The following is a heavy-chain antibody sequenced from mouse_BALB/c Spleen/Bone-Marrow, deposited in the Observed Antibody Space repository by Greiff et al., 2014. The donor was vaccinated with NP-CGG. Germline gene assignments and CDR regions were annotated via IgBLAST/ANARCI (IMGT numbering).Heavy chain of an antibody. V-gene: IGHV14-3*02. CDR2: IDPASDYT. D-gene: IGHD4-1*01. CDR3: ATLTGTFDY. J-gene: IGHJ2*01. CDR1: GFNIKDTY. Sequence: VQLQQSGAELVKPGASVKLSCTASGFNIKDTYMHWVKQRPEQGLEWIGRIDPASDYTQFDSKFQGKATITADTSSNTAYLQLSSLTSEDTAVYYCATLTGTFDYWGQGTTPTVSS.